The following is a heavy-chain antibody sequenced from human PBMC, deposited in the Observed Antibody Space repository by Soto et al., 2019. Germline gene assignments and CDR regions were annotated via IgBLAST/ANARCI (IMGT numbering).Heavy chain of an antibody. V-gene: IGHV3-15*07. CDR3: TTDSAVTPLEPDWYFDL. J-gene: IGHJ2*01. CDR1: CFTFSNAW. D-gene: IGHD4-17*01. Sequence: EVQLVESGGGLVKPGGSLRLSCAASCFTFSNAWMNWVRQAPGKGLEWVGRIKSETDGGTTDYAAPVKGRFTISRDDSKNTLYLQMNSLKTEDTAVYYCTTDSAVTPLEPDWYFDLWGRGTLVTVSS. CDR2: IKSETDGGTT.